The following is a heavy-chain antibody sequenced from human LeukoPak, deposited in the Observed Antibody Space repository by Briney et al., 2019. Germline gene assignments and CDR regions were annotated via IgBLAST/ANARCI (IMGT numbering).Heavy chain of an antibody. CDR2: MNPNSGNT. CDR1: GYTFTSYD. V-gene: IGHV1-8*01. D-gene: IGHD3-10*01. Sequence: ASVKVSCKASGYTFTSYDINWVRQVTGQGLEWMGWMNPNSGNTGYAQKFQGRVTMTRNTSISTAYMELSSLRSEDTAVYYCARLKDGSGDYYYYIDVWGKGTTVTVSS. J-gene: IGHJ6*03. CDR3: ARLKDGSGDYYYYIDV.